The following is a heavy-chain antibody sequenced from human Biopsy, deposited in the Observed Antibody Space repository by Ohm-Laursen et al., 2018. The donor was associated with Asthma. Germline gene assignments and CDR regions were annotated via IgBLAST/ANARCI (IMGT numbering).Heavy chain of an antibody. CDR2: ISVYNGNT. CDR1: GYTFNSAG. CDR3: ARAVDYSHYYGIDV. Sequence: SVSASRKTSGYTFNSAGITSVRQAPGQELEWMGWISVYNGNTKVAQKLQDRVTMITDTSTSTAYMELRSLRSDDTAVYFCARAVDYSHYYGIDVWGQGTTVTVS. J-gene: IGHJ6*02. V-gene: IGHV1-18*01. D-gene: IGHD3-10*01.